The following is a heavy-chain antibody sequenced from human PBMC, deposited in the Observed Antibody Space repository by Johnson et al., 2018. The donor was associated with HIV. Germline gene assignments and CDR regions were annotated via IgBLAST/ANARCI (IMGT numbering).Heavy chain of an antibody. Sequence: QLVESGGGLIQPGGSLRLSCVASGFTFSNYPMHWVRQAPGRGLEYVSAISSNGGSTYYANSVKGRFTISRDNSKNTLYLQMGSLRAEDMAVYYCARESTATRGDAFDIWGQGTMVTVSS. V-gene: IGHV3-64*01. CDR2: ISSNGGST. CDR3: ARESTATRGDAFDI. D-gene: IGHD4-17*01. J-gene: IGHJ3*02. CDR1: GFTFSNYP.